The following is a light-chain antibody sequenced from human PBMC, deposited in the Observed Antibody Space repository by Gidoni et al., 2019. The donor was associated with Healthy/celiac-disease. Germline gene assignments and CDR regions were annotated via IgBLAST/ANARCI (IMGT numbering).Light chain of an antibody. J-gene: IGKJ2*01. CDR1: QRVSSN. CDR2: GAS. Sequence: EIVMTQSPATLSVSPGERDTLSCRASQRVSSNLAWYQQKPGKSPRLLIYGASTSATGIPARFSGSGSGTEFTLTIRCLQSEDFAVYYCQQYNNWLYTFGQGTKLEIK. V-gene: IGKV3-15*01. CDR3: QQYNNWLYT.